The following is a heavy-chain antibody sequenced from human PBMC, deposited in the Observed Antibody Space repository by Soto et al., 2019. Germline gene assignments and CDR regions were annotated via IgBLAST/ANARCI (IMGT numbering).Heavy chain of an antibody. Sequence: GGSLRLSCAASGFTFSSYAMSWVRQAPGKGLEWVSAISGSGGSTYYADSVKGRFTISRDNSKNTLYLQMNSLRAEDTAVYYCAMARTKPIWQNFDYWGQGTLVTVSS. CDR2: ISGSGGST. CDR3: AMARTKPIWQNFDY. CDR1: GFTFSSYA. V-gene: IGHV3-23*01. J-gene: IGHJ4*02.